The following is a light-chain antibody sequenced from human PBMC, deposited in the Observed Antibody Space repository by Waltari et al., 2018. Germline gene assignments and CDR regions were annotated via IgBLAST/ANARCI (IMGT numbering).Light chain of an antibody. V-gene: IGKV3-11*01. J-gene: IGKJ4*01. Sequence: EIVLTQSLATLSVSPGKRATLPCRASQTVANYLAWYQQKPGQAPRLLIYDASNRATGIPARFIGSGSGTDFTLTISSLEPEDFAVYFCQQRSNWPPLTFGGGTKVQIK. CDR1: QTVANY. CDR2: DAS. CDR3: QQRSNWPPLT.